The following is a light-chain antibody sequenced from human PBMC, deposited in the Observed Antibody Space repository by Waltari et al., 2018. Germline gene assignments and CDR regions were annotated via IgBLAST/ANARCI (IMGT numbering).Light chain of an antibody. V-gene: IGLV2-8*01. J-gene: IGLJ2*01. CDR3: SSYAGTNNLV. Sequence: QSALTQPPSASGSPGQSVTISCTGSSSDVGGYNYVSWYQQHPGQAPKLMISEVSERPSGVPDRFSGSKSGNTASLTVSGLQAEDEADYYCSSYAGTNNLVFGGGTKLTVL. CDR1: SSDVGGYNY. CDR2: EVS.